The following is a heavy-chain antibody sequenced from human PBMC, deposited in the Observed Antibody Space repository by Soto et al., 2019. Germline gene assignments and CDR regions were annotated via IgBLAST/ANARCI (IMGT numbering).Heavy chain of an antibody. D-gene: IGHD6-19*01. V-gene: IGHV3-9*01. CDR3: AKVAVAGTRKYFDY. CDR1: GFTFDEYD. J-gene: IGHJ4*02. CDR2: ISWNSGSI. Sequence: EVQLVESGGGLVQPGRSLRLSCAASGFTFDEYDMHWVRQAPGKGLEWVSGISWNSGSIGYADSVKGRFTISRDNAKNSLYLQMNSLRAEDTALYYCAKVAVAGTRKYFDYWGQGTLVTVSS.